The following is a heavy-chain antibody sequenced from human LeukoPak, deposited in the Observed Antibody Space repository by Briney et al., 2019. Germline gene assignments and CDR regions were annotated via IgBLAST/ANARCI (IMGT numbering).Heavy chain of an antibody. V-gene: IGHV3-48*02. J-gene: IGHJ4*02. CDR1: GFTFNVYS. D-gene: IGHD2-15*01. CDR3: ASAGSDTQSWWFDY. CDR2: IGYTSTPI. Sequence: GGSLRLSWAASGFTFNVYSMVWVRQAPGKGLECLSYIGYTSTPIYYADSVKGRFTVSRDNAKNSLYLQMSSLKDEDTAVYYCASAGSDTQSWWFDYWGQGALVTVSS.